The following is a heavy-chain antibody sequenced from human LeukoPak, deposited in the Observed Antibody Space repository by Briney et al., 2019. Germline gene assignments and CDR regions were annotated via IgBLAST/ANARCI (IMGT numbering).Heavy chain of an antibody. D-gene: IGHD4-17*01. CDR2: IYYSGST. CDR3: AKDRTRDYGDYRRDLESSHYFDY. CDR1: GGSISSGGYY. J-gene: IGHJ4*02. V-gene: IGHV4-31*03. Sequence: PSQTLSLTCTVSGGSISSGGYYWSWIRQHPGKGLEWIGYIYYSGSTYYNPSLKSRVTISVDTSKNQFSLKLSSVTAADTAVYYCAKDRTRDYGDYRRDLESSHYFDYWGQGTLVTVSS.